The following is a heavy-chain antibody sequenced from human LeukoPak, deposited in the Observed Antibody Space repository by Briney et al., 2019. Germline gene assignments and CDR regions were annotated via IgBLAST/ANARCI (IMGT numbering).Heavy chain of an antibody. D-gene: IGHD3-3*01. Sequence: PGGSLRLSCAASGFTFSSYAIHWVRQAPGKGLEWVAFISYDGSNKYYADSVMGRFTISRDNSKNTLYLQMNSLRAEDTAVYYCARDFLGVHYFDYWGQETLVTVSS. CDR1: GFTFSSYA. V-gene: IGHV3-30*04. CDR3: ARDFLGVHYFDY. J-gene: IGHJ4*02. CDR2: ISYDGSNK.